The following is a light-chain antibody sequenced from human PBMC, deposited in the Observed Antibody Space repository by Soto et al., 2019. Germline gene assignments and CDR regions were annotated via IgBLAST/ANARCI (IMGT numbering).Light chain of an antibody. CDR3: LQHNSYPPT. CDR2: TAS. Sequence: DIQMTQSPSSLSASVGDRVTITCRASQGIRNDLSWYQQKPGKAPKRLIYTASSLQSGIPSRFSGRGSGPEFTLRISSLQPEDFATYYCLQHNSYPPTFGGGTKVEIK. V-gene: IGKV1-17*01. CDR1: QGIRND. J-gene: IGKJ4*01.